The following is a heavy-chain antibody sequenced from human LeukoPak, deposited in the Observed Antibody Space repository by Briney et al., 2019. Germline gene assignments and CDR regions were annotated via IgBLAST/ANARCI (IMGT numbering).Heavy chain of an antibody. J-gene: IGHJ4*02. V-gene: IGHV4-34*01. CDR2: INHSGST. Sequence: PSETLSLTCAVYGGSFSGYYWSWIRQPPGKGLEWIGEINHSGSTNYNPSLKSRVTISVDTSKNQFSLKLSSVTAADTAVYYCARWRSGVDYWGQGTLVTVSS. CDR1: GGSFSGYY. CDR3: ARWRSGVDY. D-gene: IGHD3-10*01.